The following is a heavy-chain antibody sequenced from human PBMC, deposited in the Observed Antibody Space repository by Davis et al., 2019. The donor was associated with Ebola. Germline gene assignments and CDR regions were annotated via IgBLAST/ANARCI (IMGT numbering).Heavy chain of an antibody. V-gene: IGHV1-69*13. Sequence: AASVKVSCKTSGGTFSRHTINWVRQAPGQGLEWMGGAITYFTSAHYAQKFQGRVTITADEYTSTAYMELRSLRSDDTAVYYCAREEGRYCSGGSCYYYYGMDVWGQGTTVTVSS. CDR1: GGTFSRHT. J-gene: IGHJ6*02. D-gene: IGHD2-15*01. CDR2: AITYFTSA. CDR3: AREEGRYCSGGSCYYYYGMDV.